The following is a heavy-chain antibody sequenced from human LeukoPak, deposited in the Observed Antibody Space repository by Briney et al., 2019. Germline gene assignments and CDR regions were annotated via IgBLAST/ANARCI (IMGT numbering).Heavy chain of an antibody. CDR1: GFTVSSNY. D-gene: IGHD3-16*02. CDR2: IYSGGST. V-gene: IGHV3-66*01. J-gene: IGHJ4*02. CDR3: ARDSITFGGVIVPGDH. Sequence: GGSLRLSCAASGFTVSSNYMSWVRQAPGKGLEWVSVIYSGGSTYYADSVKGRFTISRDNSKNTLYLQMNSLRAEDTAVYYCARDSITFGGVIVPGDHWGQGTLVTVSS.